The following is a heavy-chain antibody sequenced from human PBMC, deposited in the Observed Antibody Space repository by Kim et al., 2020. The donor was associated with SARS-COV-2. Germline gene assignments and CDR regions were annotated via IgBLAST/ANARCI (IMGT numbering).Heavy chain of an antibody. CDR1: GFTFSSYS. J-gene: IGHJ6*02. D-gene: IGHD2-21*02. CDR2: ISSSSSYI. V-gene: IGHV3-21*01. CDR3: ARDIGSIVVVTAQYYYYYGMDV. Sequence: GGSLRLSCAASGFTFSSYSMNWVRQAPGKGLEWVSSISSSSSYISYADSVKGRFTISRDNAKNSLYLQMNSLRAEDTAVYYCARDIGSIVVVTAQYYYYYGMDVWGQGTTVTVSS.